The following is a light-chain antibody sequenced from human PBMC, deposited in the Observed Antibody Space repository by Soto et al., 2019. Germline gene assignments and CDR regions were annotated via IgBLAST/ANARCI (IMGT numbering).Light chain of an antibody. CDR3: QQHNNWPRT. Sequence: EVVMTQSPAPLAVPPGERATLSCRARQSVSSKLVWYQQKPGLAPRLLIYGASTRATGIPARFSGSGSGTEFTLTISSLQSEDFAVYYCQQHNNWPRTFGQGTKVEIK. CDR2: GAS. V-gene: IGKV3-15*01. CDR1: QSVSSK. J-gene: IGKJ1*01.